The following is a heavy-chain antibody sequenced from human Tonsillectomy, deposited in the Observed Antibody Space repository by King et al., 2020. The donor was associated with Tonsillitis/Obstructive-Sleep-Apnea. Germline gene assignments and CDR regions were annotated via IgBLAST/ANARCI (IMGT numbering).Heavy chain of an antibody. CDR3: APSSGGRDRP. Sequence: VQLQQWGAGLLKPSETLSLTCAVYGGSFSGYYWSWIRQPPGKGLEWIGEINHSGSTNYNPSLKSRVTISVDTSKNQFSLKLSSVTAADTAVYYCAPSSGGRDRPWGQGTLVTVSS. J-gene: IGHJ5*02. CDR1: GGSFSGYY. CDR2: INHSGST. D-gene: IGHD6-19*01. V-gene: IGHV4-34*01.